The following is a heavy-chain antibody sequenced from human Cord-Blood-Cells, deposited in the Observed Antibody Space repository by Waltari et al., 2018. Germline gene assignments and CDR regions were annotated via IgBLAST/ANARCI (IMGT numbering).Heavy chain of an antibody. V-gene: IGHV1-2*02. D-gene: IGHD1-26*01. Sequence: QVQLVQSGAEVKKPGASVKVSCKASGYTFPGYSMHWVRQAPGQGLEWMECSNPNSGDTNYEQKCQGRGTMTRNTSISTANMELSRLRSDDTAVYCCARGWGGVGADAFDIWGQGTMVTVSS. CDR1: GYTFPGYS. J-gene: IGHJ3*02. CDR3: ARGWGGVGADAFDI. CDR2: SNPNSGDT.